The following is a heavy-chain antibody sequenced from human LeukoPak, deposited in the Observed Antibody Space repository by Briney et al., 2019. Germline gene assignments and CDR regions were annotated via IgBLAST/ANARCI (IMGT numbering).Heavy chain of an antibody. CDR2: INPNSGGT. J-gene: IGHJ6*02. CDR1: GYTFTGYY. D-gene: IGHD1-1*01. CDR3: ARVLLERTSYYYYGMDV. Sequence: ASVKVSCKASGYTFTGYYMHWVRQAPGQGLEWMGWINPNSGGTSFALKFQGRVTMTRDTSISTAYMELSRPRSDDTAVYYCARVLLERTSYYYYGMDVWGQGTTVTVSS. V-gene: IGHV1-2*02.